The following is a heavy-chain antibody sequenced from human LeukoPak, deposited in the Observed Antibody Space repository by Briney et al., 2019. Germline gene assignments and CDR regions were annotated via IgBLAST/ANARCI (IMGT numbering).Heavy chain of an antibody. V-gene: IGHV4-61*02. CDR1: GGSINSGTYY. CDR2: IHTSGST. D-gene: IGHD1-20*01. Sequence: PSETLSLTCNVSGGSINSGTYYWTWIRQPAGKGLEWIGRIHTSGSTNYDPSLKSRVTISVGTSKKQFSLKLNSVTAADTAVYYCARGHLTGRGYFDYWGQGTLVTVSS. J-gene: IGHJ4*02. CDR3: ARGHLTGRGYFDY.